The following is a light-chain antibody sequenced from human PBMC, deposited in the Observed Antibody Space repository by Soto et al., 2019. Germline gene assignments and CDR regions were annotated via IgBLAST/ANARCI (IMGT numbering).Light chain of an antibody. CDR3: QHYGSSTWT. CDR1: QSVSSSY. Sequence: EIVLTQSPGTLSLSPGERATLSCRASQSVSSSYLAWYQQKPGQAPRVLISSASSRATGIPDRFSGSGSGTDFTLTINKLEPEDFAVYYCQHYGSSTWTFGQGTKVDIK. CDR2: SAS. J-gene: IGKJ1*01. V-gene: IGKV3-20*01.